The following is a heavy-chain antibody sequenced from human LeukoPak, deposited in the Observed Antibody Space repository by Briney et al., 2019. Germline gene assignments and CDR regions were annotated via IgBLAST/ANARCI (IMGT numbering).Heavy chain of an antibody. CDR3: AKKYASGSNYYFDY. D-gene: IGHD3-10*01. Sequence: PGGSLRLSCAASGFSFRTYWMSWVRQAPGKGLEWVANIEQDGSEKYYVDSVKGRFTISRDNSKNTLYLHMNGLTPEDTAVYYCAKKYASGSNYYFDYWGQGTLVTVSS. J-gene: IGHJ4*02. CDR2: IEQDGSEK. V-gene: IGHV3-7*02. CDR1: GFSFRTYW.